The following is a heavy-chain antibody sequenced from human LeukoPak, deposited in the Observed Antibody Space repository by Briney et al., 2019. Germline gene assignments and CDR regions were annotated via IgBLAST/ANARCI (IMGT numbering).Heavy chain of an antibody. CDR2: INHSGST. V-gene: IGHV4-34*01. Sequence: PSETLSLTCAVYGGSFXXXYWSWIRQPPGKGLEWIGEINHSGSTNYNPSLKSRVTISVDTSKNQFSLKLSSVTAADTAVYYCARIVGATIDYWGQGTLVTVSS. CDR3: ARIVGATIDY. D-gene: IGHD1-26*01. CDR1: GGSFXXXY. J-gene: IGHJ4*02.